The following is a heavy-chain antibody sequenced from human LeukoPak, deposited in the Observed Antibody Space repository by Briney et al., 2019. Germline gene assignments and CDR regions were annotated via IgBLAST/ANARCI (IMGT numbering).Heavy chain of an antibody. CDR1: GGTFSSYA. V-gene: IGHV1-69*05. Sequence: GSSVKVSCKASGGTFSSYAISWVRQAPGQGLEWMGGIIPIFGTANYAQKFQGRVTITTDESTSTAYMELSSLRSEDTAVYYCARMYSSSSWLGNYYYMDVWGKGTTVTVSS. D-gene: IGHD6-6*01. CDR2: IIPIFGTA. CDR3: ARMYSSSSWLGNYYYMDV. J-gene: IGHJ6*03.